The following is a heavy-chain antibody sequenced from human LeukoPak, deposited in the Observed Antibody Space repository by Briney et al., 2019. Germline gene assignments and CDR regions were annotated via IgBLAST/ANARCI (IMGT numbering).Heavy chain of an antibody. Sequence: KSSETLSLTCTVSGDSISSYYWSWIRQPPGKGLEWIGHIYYSGSTNYNPSLKSRVTISVDTSKNQFSLKMSSVTAADTAVYYCARRRDGYNQNTPLYYWGQGTLVTVSS. CDR3: ARRRDGYNQNTPLYY. CDR2: IYYSGST. J-gene: IGHJ4*02. CDR1: GDSISSYY. D-gene: IGHD5-24*01. V-gene: IGHV4-59*01.